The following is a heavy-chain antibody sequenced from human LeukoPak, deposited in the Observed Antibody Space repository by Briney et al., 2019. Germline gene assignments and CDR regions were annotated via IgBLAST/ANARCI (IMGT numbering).Heavy chain of an antibody. V-gene: IGHV3-30*02. Sequence: PGGFMTLSSAASAFTFSCYGMHRFLQAAGMGLEWVAFIRYDGSNKYYADSVKGRFTISRDNSKNTLYLQMNSLRAEDTAVYYCATPLTSSGLHWGQGTLVTVYS. CDR3: ATPLTSSGLH. CDR2: IRYDGSNK. D-gene: IGHD3-22*01. J-gene: IGHJ1*01. CDR1: AFTFSCYG.